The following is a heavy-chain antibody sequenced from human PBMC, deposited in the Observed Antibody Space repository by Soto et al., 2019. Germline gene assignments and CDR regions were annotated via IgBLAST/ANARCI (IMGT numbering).Heavy chain of an antibody. Sequence: SVKVSCKASGGTFSSYAISWVRQAPGQGLEWMGGIIPIFGTANYAQKFQGRVTITADESTSTAYMELSSLRSEDTAVYYCARESRYVAAAGIVRYFDYWGQGTLVTVSS. D-gene: IGHD6-13*01. J-gene: IGHJ4*02. CDR2: IIPIFGTA. CDR1: GGTFSSYA. CDR3: ARESRYVAAAGIVRYFDY. V-gene: IGHV1-69*13.